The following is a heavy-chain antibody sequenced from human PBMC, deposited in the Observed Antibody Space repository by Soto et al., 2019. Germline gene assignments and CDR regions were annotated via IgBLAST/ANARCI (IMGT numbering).Heavy chain of an antibody. CDR1: WRFFSGYY. Sequence: AVYWRFFSGYYWSWIRQPPGKGLEWIGEINHSGSTNYNPSLKSRVTISVDTSKNQFSLKLSSVTAADTAVYYCAENDFWSGYYGHWGQGTLVTVSS. D-gene: IGHD3-3*01. CDR3: AENDFWSGYYGH. J-gene: IGHJ4*02. V-gene: IGHV4-34*01. CDR2: INHSGST.